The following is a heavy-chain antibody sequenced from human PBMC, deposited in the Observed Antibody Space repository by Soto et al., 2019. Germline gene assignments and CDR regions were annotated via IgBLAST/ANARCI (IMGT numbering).Heavy chain of an antibody. CDR3: ARAEDYGDYVSDY. Sequence: QVQLVESGGGVVQPGRSLRLSCAASGFTFSSYGMHWVRQAPGKGLEWVAVIWYDGSNKYYADSVKGRFTISRDNSKSTLYLQMNSLRAEDTAVYYCARAEDYGDYVSDYWGQGTLVTVSS. D-gene: IGHD4-17*01. J-gene: IGHJ4*02. V-gene: IGHV3-33*01. CDR1: GFTFSSYG. CDR2: IWYDGSNK.